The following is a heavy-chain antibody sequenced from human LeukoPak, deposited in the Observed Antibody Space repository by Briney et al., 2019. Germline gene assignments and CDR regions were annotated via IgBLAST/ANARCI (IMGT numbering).Heavy chain of an antibody. Sequence: SQTLSLTCTVSGGSISSGDYYWSWIRQPPGKGLEWIGYIYYSGSTYYNPSLKSRVTMSVDTSKNQFSLKLSSVTAADTAVYYCARDRYSSGWYKGYYGMDVWGQGTTVTVSS. D-gene: IGHD6-19*01. V-gene: IGHV4-30-4*01. CDR1: GGSISSGDYY. J-gene: IGHJ6*02. CDR2: IYYSGST. CDR3: ARDRYSSGWYKGYYGMDV.